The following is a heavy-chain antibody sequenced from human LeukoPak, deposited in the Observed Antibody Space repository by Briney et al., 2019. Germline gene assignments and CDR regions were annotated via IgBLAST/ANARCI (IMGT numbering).Heavy chain of an antibody. D-gene: IGHD6-19*01. CDR2: INHSGST. Sequence: SETLSLTCAVYGGSFSGYYWSWIRQPPGKGLEWIGEINHSGSTNYNPSLKSRVAISVDTSKNQFSLKLSSVTAADTAVYYCARGHFRSSGWSSRSYYYYGMDVWGQGTTVTVSS. CDR3: ARGHFRSSGWSSRSYYYYGMDV. J-gene: IGHJ6*02. CDR1: GGSFSGYY. V-gene: IGHV4-34*01.